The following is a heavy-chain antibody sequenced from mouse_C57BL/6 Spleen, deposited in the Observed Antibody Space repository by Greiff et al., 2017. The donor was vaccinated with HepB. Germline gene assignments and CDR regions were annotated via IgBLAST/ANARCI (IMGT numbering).Heavy chain of an antibody. CDR3: ARDQDYGSHFDY. CDR2: ISYDGSN. D-gene: IGHD1-1*01. V-gene: IGHV3-6*01. CDR1: GYSITSGYY. J-gene: IGHJ2*01. Sequence: EVKLEESGPGLVKPSQSLSLTCSVTGYSITSGYYWNWIRQFPGNKLEWMGYISYDGSNNYNPSLKNRISITRDTSKNQFFLKLNSVTTEDTATYYCARDQDYGSHFDYWGQGTTLTVSS.